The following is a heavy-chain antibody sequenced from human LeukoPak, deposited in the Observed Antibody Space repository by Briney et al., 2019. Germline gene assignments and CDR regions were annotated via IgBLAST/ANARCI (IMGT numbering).Heavy chain of an antibody. CDR2: IKQDGSEK. J-gene: IGHJ4*02. CDR3: ARAGWSYYYDSSGYY. D-gene: IGHD3-22*01. Sequence: ETLPLTCTVSGGSISSYYWSWIRQPPGKGLEWVANIKQDGSEKYYVDSVKGRFTISRDNAKNSLYLQMNSPRAEDTAVYYCARAGWSYYYDSSGYYWGQGTLVTVSS. V-gene: IGHV3-7*01. CDR1: GGSISSYY.